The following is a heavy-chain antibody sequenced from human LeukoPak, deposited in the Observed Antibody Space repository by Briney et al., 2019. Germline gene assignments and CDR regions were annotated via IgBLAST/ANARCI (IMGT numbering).Heavy chain of an antibody. V-gene: IGHV3-64*01. CDR1: GFTFSSYA. J-gene: IGHJ4*02. D-gene: IGHD3-10*01. CDR2: ISSNGGST. CDR3: ARGSRGSGLHPDY. Sequence: GGSLRLSCAASGFTFSSYAMHWVRQAPGKGLEYVSAISSNGGSTYYANSVKGRFTISRDNFKNTLYLQMGSLRAEDLAVYYCARGSRGSGLHPDYWGQGTLVTVSS.